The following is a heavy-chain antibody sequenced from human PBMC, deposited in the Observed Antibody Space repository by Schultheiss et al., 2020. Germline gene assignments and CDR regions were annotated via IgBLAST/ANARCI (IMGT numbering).Heavy chain of an antibody. D-gene: IGHD5-12*01. CDR3: ARGALYSGYDGFDY. V-gene: IGHV1-69*06. Sequence: SVKVSCKASGGTFSSYAISWVRQAPGQGLEWMGGIIPIFGTANYAQKFQGRVTITADKSTSTAYMELRSLRSDDTAVYYCARGALYSGYDGFDYWGQGTLVTVSS. J-gene: IGHJ4*02. CDR2: IIPIFGTA. CDR1: GGTFSSYA.